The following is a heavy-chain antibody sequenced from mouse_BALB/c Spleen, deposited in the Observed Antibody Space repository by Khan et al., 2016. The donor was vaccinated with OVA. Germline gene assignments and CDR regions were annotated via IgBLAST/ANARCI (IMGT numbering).Heavy chain of an antibody. V-gene: IGHV3-2*02. Sequence: EVQLQESGPGLVKPSQSLSLTCTVNGYSITSNYAWNWIRQFPGNKLEWMGYISYSGSTNYNPSLKSRLSITRDPSKNQFFLLLHSVTPEDSATYYCARGNYYGYALDYWGQGTSVTVSS. CDR1: GYSITSNYA. J-gene: IGHJ4*01. D-gene: IGHD1-1*01. CDR2: ISYSGST. CDR3: ARGNYYGYALDY.